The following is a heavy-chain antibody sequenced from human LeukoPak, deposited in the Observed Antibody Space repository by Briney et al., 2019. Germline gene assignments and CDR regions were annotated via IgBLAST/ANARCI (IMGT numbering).Heavy chain of an antibody. CDR1: GFTFSNYA. Sequence: GSLRPSCAASGFTFSNYAMHWVRQAPGKGLEWVAVMSYDGSNKYFADSVKGRFTISRDNSKNTLYLQMNSLRAEDTAVYYCAKASGGVVIDYWGQGTLVTVSS. D-gene: IGHD3-3*01. CDR3: AKASGGVVIDY. CDR2: MSYDGSNK. V-gene: IGHV3-30*18. J-gene: IGHJ4*02.